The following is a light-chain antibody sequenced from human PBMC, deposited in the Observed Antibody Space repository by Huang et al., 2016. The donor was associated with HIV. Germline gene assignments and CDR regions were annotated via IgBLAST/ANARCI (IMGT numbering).Light chain of an antibody. CDR1: QSVSSH. J-gene: IGKJ1*01. V-gene: IGKV3-15*01. Sequence: EIVMTQSPATLSVSPGERVTLSCRASQSVSSHLAWYQQKPGQAPRLLIYGASIRAACIPARFSGSRAGSEFTLTISSLQSEDFAVSYCQQYYNWPPWTFGHGTKVEI. CDR3: QQYYNWPPWT. CDR2: GAS.